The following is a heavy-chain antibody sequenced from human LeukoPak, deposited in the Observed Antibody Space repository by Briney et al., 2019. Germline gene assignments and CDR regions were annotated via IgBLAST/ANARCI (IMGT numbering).Heavy chain of an antibody. V-gene: IGHV3-23*01. CDR3: AKGYCSSTSCYMEEYYYYYYYMDV. D-gene: IGHD2-2*02. J-gene: IGHJ6*03. CDR1: GFTFSSYA. Sequence: GRSLRLSCAASGFTFSSYAMSWVRQAPGKGLEWVSAISGSGGSTYYADSVKGRFTISRDNSKNTLYLQMNSLRAEDTAVYYCAKGYCSSTSCYMEEYYYYYYYMDVWGKGTTVTVSS. CDR2: ISGSGGST.